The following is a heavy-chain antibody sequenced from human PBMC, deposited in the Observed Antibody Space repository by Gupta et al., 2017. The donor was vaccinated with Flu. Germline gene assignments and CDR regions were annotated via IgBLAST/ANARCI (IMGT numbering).Heavy chain of an antibody. J-gene: IGHJ4*02. V-gene: IGHV4-34*01. D-gene: IGHD5-24*01. CDR2: ITHSGGT. Sequence: QVQLQQWGTGLLKPSETLSLTCAVYGGSLSGYSWSWIRQPPGKGLEWIGEITHSGGTNYNPSLKSRVTMSIDTSKNQFSLRLRSVTAADTAVYYCARLDGYNYLSDYWGQGTLVTVSS. CDR1: GGSLSGYS. CDR3: ARLDGYNYLSDY.